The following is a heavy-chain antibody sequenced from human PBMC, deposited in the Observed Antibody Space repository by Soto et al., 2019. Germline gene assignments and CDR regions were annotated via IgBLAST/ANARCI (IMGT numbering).Heavy chain of an antibody. CDR1: GCTFSSYA. CDR2: ISPSGGST. Sequence: PLGPLRLSCAASGCTFSSYAMSWIRQAPGKGLEWVSAISPSGGSTYYAGSVRGRFTISRDNSKNTLYLQMNSLRAEDTAVYYCAKLRDSSGWRFDYWGQGTLVTVSS. CDR3: AKLRDSSGWRFDY. J-gene: IGHJ4*02. V-gene: IGHV3-23*01. D-gene: IGHD6-19*01.